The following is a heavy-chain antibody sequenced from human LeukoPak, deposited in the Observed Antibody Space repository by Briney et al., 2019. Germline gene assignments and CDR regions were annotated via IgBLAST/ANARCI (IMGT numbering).Heavy chain of an antibody. D-gene: IGHD6-13*01. Sequence: SETLSLTCTVSGGSVSSGSYYWSWIRQPPGKGLEWIGYIYYSGSANYNPSLKSRVTISVDTSKNQFSLKLSSVTAADTAVYYCARDWGGSSWCDYWGQGTLVTVSS. CDR3: ARDWGGSSWCDY. CDR1: GGSVSSGSYY. CDR2: IYYSGSA. J-gene: IGHJ4*02. V-gene: IGHV4-61*01.